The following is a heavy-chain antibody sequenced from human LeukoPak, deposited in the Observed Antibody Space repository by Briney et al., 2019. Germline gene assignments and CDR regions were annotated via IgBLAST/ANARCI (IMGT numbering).Heavy chain of an antibody. CDR1: GGSFSGYY. D-gene: IGHD5-24*01. V-gene: IGHV4-34*01. J-gene: IGHJ4*02. CDR3: ARAKRWLQSFDY. CDR2: INHSGNT. Sequence: SETLSLTCAVYGGSFSGYYWSWIRQPPGKGLEWIGEINHSGNTNYNPSLKSRVTISVDTSKNQFSLKLSSVTAADTAVYYCARAKRWLQSFDYWGQGTLVTVSS.